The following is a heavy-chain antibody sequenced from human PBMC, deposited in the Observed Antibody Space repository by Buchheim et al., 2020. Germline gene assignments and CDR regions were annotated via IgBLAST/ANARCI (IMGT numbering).Heavy chain of an antibody. CDR3: ARHENGYPPYYDSSGYYCY. J-gene: IGHJ4*02. V-gene: IGHV5-10-1*01. Sequence: EVQLVQSGAEVKKPGESLRISCKGSGYSFTSYWISWVRQMPGKGLEWMGRIDPSDSYTNYSPSFQAHVTISADKSISTAYPQWSSLKASDTAMYYCARHENGYPPYYDSSGYYCYWGQGTL. CDR1: GYSFTSYW. CDR2: IDPSDSYT. D-gene: IGHD3-22*01.